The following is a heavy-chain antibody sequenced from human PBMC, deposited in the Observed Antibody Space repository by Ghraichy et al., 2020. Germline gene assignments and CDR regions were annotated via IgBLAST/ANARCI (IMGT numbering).Heavy chain of an antibody. CDR1: GGSIANYY. CDR3: ARRPHDYVSGGYFWYFDR. D-gene: IGHD3-22*01. Sequence: ESLNISCTVSGGSIANYYWSWVRQPPGKGLEWIGNIYDSGSTNYNHSLQSRVTISIDTSKNQFSLKLSSVTAADTAVYYCARRPHDYVSGGYFWYFDRWGRGTLVTVSS. CDR2: IYDSGST. J-gene: IGHJ2*01. V-gene: IGHV4-59*08.